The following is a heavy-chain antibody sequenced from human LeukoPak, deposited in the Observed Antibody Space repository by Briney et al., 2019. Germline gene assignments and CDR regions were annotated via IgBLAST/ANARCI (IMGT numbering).Heavy chain of an antibody. D-gene: IGHD1-26*01. CDR2: IKQDGSEK. J-gene: IGHJ4*02. CDR1: GFTFSSYW. V-gene: IGHV3-7*01. CDR3: ARVQWELRGVGSNFEY. Sequence: PGGSLRLSCVVSGFTFSSYWMSWVRQAPGKGLEWVANIKQDGSEKYYVDSVKGRFTMSRDNAKNSLYLQMNSLRAEDTAVYYCARVQWELRGVGSNFEYWGQGALVTVSS.